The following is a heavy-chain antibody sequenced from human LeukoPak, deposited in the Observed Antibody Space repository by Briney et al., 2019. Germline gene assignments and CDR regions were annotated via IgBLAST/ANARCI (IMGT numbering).Heavy chain of an antibody. D-gene: IGHD3-10*01. V-gene: IGHV3-43*02. CDR2: ISGDGGST. CDR3: AKDMWRFGELDYDY. Sequence: GGSLRLSCAASGFTFDDYAMHWVRQVPGKGLEWVSLISGDGGSTYYADSVKGRFTISRDNSKNSLYLQMNSLRTEDTALYYCAKDMWRFGELDYDYWGQGILVTVSS. J-gene: IGHJ4*02. CDR1: GFTFDDYA.